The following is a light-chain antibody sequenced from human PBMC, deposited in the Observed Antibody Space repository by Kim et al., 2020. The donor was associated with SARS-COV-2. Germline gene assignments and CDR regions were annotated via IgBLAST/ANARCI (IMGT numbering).Light chain of an antibody. CDR1: QSVSSSY. J-gene: IGKJ1*01. V-gene: IGKV3-20*01. Sequence: PGQRATLSCRASQSVSSSYFAWYQQKPGQAPRLLIYGASSRATGIPDRFSGSGSGTDFTLTISRLEPEDFAVYYCQQYGSSPRGTFGQGTKVDIK. CDR2: GAS. CDR3: QQYGSSPRGT.